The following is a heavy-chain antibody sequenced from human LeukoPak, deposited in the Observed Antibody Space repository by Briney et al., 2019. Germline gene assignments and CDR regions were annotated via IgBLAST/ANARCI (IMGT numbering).Heavy chain of an antibody. CDR1: GFTFSSYW. CDR3: ARVMVAATNWFDP. Sequence: GGSLRLSCAASGFTFSSYWMSWVRQAPGKGLEWVANIKQDGSEKYYVDSEKGRFTISRDNAKNSLYLQMNSLRAEDTAVYYCARVMVAATNWFDPWGQGTLVTVSS. V-gene: IGHV3-7*01. J-gene: IGHJ5*02. CDR2: IKQDGSEK. D-gene: IGHD2-15*01.